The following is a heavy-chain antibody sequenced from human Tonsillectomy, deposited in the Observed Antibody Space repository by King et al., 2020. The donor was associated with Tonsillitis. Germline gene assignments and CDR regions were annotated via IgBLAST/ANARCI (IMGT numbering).Heavy chain of an antibody. CDR1: GYTFSSYW. D-gene: IGHD3-22*01. Sequence: VQLVESGAEVKKPGESLKISCKGSGYTFSSYWIAWVRQIPGKGLEWMGIIYPGDSDTRYSLSFQGQVTISADKSISTAYLRWSSLKASDTALYYFLGSPPDDCSYYADSFDIWGQGTMVTVPS. J-gene: IGHJ3*02. V-gene: IGHV5-51*03. CDR3: LGSPPDDCSYYADSFDI. CDR2: IYPGDSDT.